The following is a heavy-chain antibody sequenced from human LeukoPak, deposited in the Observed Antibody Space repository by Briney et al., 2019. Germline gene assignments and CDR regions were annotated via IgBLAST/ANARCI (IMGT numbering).Heavy chain of an antibody. CDR1: GYTFTGYY. CDR2: INPNSGGT. D-gene: IGHD5-18*01. J-gene: IGHJ4*02. CDR3: ARDRALVDTAMVD. V-gene: IGHV1-2*02. Sequence: GASVKVSCKASGYTFTGYYMHWVRQAPGQGLEWMGWINPNSGGTNYAQKFQGGVTMTRDTSISTAYMELSRLRSDDTAVYYCARDRALVDTAMVDWGQGTLVTVSS.